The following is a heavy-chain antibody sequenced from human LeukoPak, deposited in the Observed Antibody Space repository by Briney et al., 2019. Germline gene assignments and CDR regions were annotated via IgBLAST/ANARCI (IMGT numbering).Heavy chain of an antibody. CDR1: GFTFSSYS. D-gene: IGHD6-13*01. CDR2: ISSSSSYI. V-gene: IGHV3-21*01. J-gene: IGHJ4*02. Sequence: GGSLRLSCAASGFTFSSYSMNWVRQAPGKGLEWVSSISSSSSYIYYADSVKGPFTISRDNAKNSLYLQMNSLRAEDTAVYYCARGPLAAAGDYWGQGTLVTVSS. CDR3: ARGPLAAAGDY.